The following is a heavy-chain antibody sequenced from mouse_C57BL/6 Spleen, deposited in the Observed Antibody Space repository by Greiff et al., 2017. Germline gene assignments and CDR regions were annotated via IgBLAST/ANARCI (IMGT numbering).Heavy chain of an antibody. D-gene: IGHD2-1*01. CDR2: IWSGGST. J-gene: IGHJ4*01. CDR3: ARRVYYGRDYYAMDY. V-gene: IGHV2-2*01. Sequence: VQVVESGPGLVQPSQSLSITCTVSGFSLTSYGVHWVRQSPGKGLEWLGVIWSGGSTDYNAAFISRLSISKDNSKSQVFFKMNSLQADDTAIYYCARRVYYGRDYYAMDYWGQGTSVTVSS. CDR1: GFSLTSYG.